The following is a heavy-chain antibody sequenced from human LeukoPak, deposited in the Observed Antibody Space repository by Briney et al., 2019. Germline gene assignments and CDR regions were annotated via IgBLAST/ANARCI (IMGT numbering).Heavy chain of an antibody. CDR1: GFTFSSYW. CDR2: IKQDGSEK. J-gene: IGHJ6*02. V-gene: IGHV3-7*03. D-gene: IGHD3-22*01. CDR3: ARDNGLLILYYYYYGMDV. Sequence: TGGSLRLSCAASGFTFSSYWMSWVRQAPGKGLEWVANIKQDGSEKYYVDSVKGRFTISRDNAKSSLYLQMNSLRAEDTAVYYCARDNGLLILYYYYYGMDVWGQGTTVTVS.